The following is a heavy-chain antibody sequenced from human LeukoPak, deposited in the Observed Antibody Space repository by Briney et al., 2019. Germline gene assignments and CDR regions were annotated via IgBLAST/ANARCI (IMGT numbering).Heavy chain of an antibody. J-gene: IGHJ4*02. CDR1: GYTFTGYY. Sequence: ASVKVSCKASGYTFTGYYMHSVRQAPGQGRGWMGWINPNSGGTNYAQKFQGRVTMTRDTSISTAYMELSRLRSDDTAVYYCARGYGGYVLDWGQGTLVTVSS. CDR2: INPNSGGT. V-gene: IGHV1-2*02. CDR3: ARGYGGYVLD. D-gene: IGHD1-26*01.